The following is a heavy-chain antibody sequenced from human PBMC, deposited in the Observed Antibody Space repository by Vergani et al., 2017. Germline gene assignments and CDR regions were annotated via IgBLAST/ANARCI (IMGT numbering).Heavy chain of an antibody. CDR3: AKDELGGTAREYFQH. CDR2: ISGSGGST. D-gene: IGHD3-16*01. J-gene: IGHJ1*01. CDR1: GFTFSSYA. V-gene: IGHV3-23*01. Sequence: EVQLLESGGGLVQPGGSLRLSCAASGFTFSSYAMSWVRQAPGKGLEWVSAISGSGGSTYYADSVKGRFTISRDNSKNTLHLQMNSLRAEDTAVYYCAKDELGGTAREYFQHWGQGTLVTVSS.